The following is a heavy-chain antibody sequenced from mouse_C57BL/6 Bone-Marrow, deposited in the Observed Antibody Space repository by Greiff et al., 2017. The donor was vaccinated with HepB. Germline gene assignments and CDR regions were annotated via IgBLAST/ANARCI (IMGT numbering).Heavy chain of an antibody. D-gene: IGHD1-1*01. CDR3: AHYYGSSYGYFDY. CDR2: INPSSGYT. V-gene: IGHV1-7*01. CDR1: GYTFTSYW. Sequence: QVQLQQSGAELAKPGASVKLSCKASGYTFTSYWMHWVKQRPGQGLEWIGYINPSSGYTKYNQKFKDKATLTADKSSSTAYMQLSSLTYEDSAVYYCAHYYGSSYGYFDYWGQGTTLTVSS. J-gene: IGHJ2*01.